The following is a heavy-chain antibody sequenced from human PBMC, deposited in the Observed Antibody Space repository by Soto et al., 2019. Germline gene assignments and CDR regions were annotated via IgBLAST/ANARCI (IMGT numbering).Heavy chain of an antibody. Sequence: SCKAAGVTFSSYAISWVGQAPGKGLEWVANIKQDGSYTNYADSVKGRFTISRDNAKNSLYLQMNSLRAEDTAVYYCARDADILTGSDAFDIWGQGTMVTVSS. J-gene: IGHJ3*02. CDR3: ARDADILTGSDAFDI. CDR2: IKQDGSYT. CDR1: GVTFSSYA. D-gene: IGHD3-9*01. V-gene: IGHV3-7*05.